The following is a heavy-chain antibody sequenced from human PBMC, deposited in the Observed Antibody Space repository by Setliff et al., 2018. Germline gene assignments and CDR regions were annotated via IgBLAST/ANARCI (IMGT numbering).Heavy chain of an antibody. CDR1: GGSFSGYY. V-gene: IGHV4-34*01. D-gene: IGHD3-10*01. CDR2: INHSGST. CDR3: ARVDFTMIQGVLGL. Sequence: PSETLSLTCAVYGGSFSGYYWSWIRQPPGKGLEWIGEINHSGSTNYNPSLKSRVTISVDTSKNQFSLKLISVTAADTAVYYCARVDFTMIQGVLGLWGQGTLVTVS. J-gene: IGHJ1*01.